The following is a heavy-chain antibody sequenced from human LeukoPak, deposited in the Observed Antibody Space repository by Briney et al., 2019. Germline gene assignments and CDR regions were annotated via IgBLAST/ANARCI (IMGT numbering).Heavy chain of an antibody. D-gene: IGHD3-3*01. V-gene: IGHV3-23*01. CDR2: ISGGGGST. Sequence: PGGSLRLSCAASGFTFTSYAMTWVRQAPGKGLEWVSSISGGGGSTYYADSVKGRFTIFRDNSKNTLYLQMNSLRAEDTAVYYCARGKILRIDYWGQGTLVTVSS. CDR3: ARGKILRIDY. CDR1: GFTFTSYA. J-gene: IGHJ4*02.